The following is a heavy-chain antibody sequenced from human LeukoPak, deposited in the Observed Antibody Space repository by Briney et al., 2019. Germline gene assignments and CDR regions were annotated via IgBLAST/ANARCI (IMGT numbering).Heavy chain of an antibody. CDR1: GFTFSSYG. V-gene: IGHV3-33*03. Sequence: GGSLRLSCAASGFTFSSYGMHWVRQAPGKGLEWVAVIWYDGSNKYYADSVKDRFTISRDNAKNLAYLQMNSLGADDTAVYYCATYSILNAREFRYWGQGTLVTVTS. CDR3: ATYSILNAREFRY. D-gene: IGHD4-11*01. J-gene: IGHJ1*01. CDR2: IWYDGSNK.